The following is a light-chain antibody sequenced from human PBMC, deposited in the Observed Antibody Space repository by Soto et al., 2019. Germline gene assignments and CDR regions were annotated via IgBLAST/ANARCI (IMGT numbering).Light chain of an antibody. Sequence: EIVMTQSPATLSVSPGERATLSCRASQSVTSNLAWYQQKPGQAPRLLIYGASTRPSGIPARFSGSGSGTEFTLTISSLQSEDFAAYYCQQYNNWPPIAFGPGTKLDIK. J-gene: IGKJ3*01. V-gene: IGKV3-15*01. CDR2: GAS. CDR3: QQYNNWPPIA. CDR1: QSVTSN.